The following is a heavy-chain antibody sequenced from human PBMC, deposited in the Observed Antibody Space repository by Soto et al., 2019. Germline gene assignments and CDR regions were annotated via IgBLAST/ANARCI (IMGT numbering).Heavy chain of an antibody. CDR2: IFHDGTA. CDR3: ARLVYDTRLNYMYFDF. CDR1: GVSISSGNW. Sequence: SETLSLTCAVSGVSISSGNWWTWVRQTPQRGLEYIGEIFHDGTANYYPSFERRVAISVDTSKNQFFLKLTSVTAADTAIYLCARLVYDTRLNYMYFDFWGQGALVTVSS. D-gene: IGHD2-8*01. V-gene: IGHV4-4*02. J-gene: IGHJ4*02.